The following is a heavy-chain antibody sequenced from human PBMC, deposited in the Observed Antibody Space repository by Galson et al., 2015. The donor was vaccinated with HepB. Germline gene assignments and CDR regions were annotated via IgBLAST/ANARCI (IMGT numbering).Heavy chain of an antibody. CDR2: VSFNGNTK. CDR3: ARGLMGSGYYSLDY. J-gene: IGHJ4*02. D-gene: IGHD3-22*01. CDR1: GFTFSSYA. V-gene: IGHV3-30-3*01. Sequence: SLRLSCAASGFTFSSYAMHWVRQAPGKGLEWVAVVSFNGNTKYYADSVKGRFTISRDNSKNTLYLQVNSLRAEDTAVYYCARGLMGSGYYSLDYWGQGTLVTVSS.